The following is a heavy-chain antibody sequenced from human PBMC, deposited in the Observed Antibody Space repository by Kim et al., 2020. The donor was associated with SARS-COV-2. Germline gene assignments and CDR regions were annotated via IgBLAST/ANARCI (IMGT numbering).Heavy chain of an antibody. V-gene: IGHV4-34*01. CDR3: ARDLSGNSY. D-gene: IGHD2-21*02. Sequence: GSTTYNPSLKSRVTISVDTSKNQFSLKLSSVTAADTAVYYCARDLSGNSYWGQGTLVTVSS. J-gene: IGHJ4*02. CDR2: GST.